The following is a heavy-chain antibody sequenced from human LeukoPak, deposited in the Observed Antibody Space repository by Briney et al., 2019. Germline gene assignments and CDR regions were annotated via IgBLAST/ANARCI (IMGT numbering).Heavy chain of an antibody. CDR1: GFTFSSYA. V-gene: IGHV3-23*01. CDR2: ISGSGGST. D-gene: IGHD6-13*01. Sequence: PGGSLRLSCAASGFTFSSYAMSWVRQAPGKGLEGVSAISGSGGSTYYADSVKGRFTISRDNSKNTLYLQMNSLRAEDTAVYYCAKSDESSSLAYFQHWGQGTLVTVSS. J-gene: IGHJ1*01. CDR3: AKSDESSSLAYFQH.